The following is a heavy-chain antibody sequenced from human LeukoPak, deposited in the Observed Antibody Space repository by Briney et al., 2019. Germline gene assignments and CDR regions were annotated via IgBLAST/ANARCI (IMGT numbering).Heavy chain of an antibody. J-gene: IGHJ3*02. CDR2: ISGSGGST. Sequence: GGSLRLSCAASGSTFSSYAMSWVRQAPGKGLEWVSAISGSGGSTYYADSVKGRFTISRDNSKNTLYLQMNSLRAEDTAVYYCAKPVVACSGGSCLFAFDIWGQGTMVTVSS. D-gene: IGHD2-15*01. V-gene: IGHV3-23*01. CDR1: GSTFSSYA. CDR3: AKPVVACSGGSCLFAFDI.